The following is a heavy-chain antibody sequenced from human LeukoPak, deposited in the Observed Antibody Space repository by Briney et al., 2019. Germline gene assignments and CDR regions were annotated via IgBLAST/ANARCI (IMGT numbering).Heavy chain of an antibody. CDR1: GGSFSCYY. J-gene: IGHJ5*02. CDR3: ARVSAGGGWFDP. D-gene: IGHD3-16*01. V-gene: IGHV4-34*01. CDR2: INHSGSN. Sequence: SETLSLTCAVYGGSFSCYYWSWIPQPPGKGLEWIGEINHSGSNNYNPSLKSRVNTSVDTSKNQFSLKLSSVTAADTAVYYCARVSAGGGWFDPWGQGTLVTVSS.